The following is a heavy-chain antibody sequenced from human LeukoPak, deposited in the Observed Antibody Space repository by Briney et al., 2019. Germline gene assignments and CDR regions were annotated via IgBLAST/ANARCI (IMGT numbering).Heavy chain of an antibody. D-gene: IGHD1-26*01. V-gene: IGHV3-23*01. CDR1: GFTFNMYA. CDR3: TSTGSYSI. CDR2: IGGSGGST. Sequence: GGSLRLSCAASGFTFNMYAMSWVRQAPGKGLEWVSTIGGSGGSTFYADSVKGRFTISRDNSKNTLYLQVNSLRAEDTAVYYCTSTGSYSIWGQGALVTVSS. J-gene: IGHJ4*02.